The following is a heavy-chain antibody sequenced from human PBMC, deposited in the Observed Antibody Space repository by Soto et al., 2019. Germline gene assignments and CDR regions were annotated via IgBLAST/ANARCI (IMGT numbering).Heavy chain of an antibody. D-gene: IGHD1-26*01. V-gene: IGHV3-66*01. CDR1: GFTVSSNY. CDR2: IYSGGST. Sequence: SLRLSCAASGFTVSSNYMSRVRQAPGKGLEWVSVIYSGGSTYYADSVKGRFTISRDNSKNTLYLQMNSLRAEDTAVYYCAGNGDTNAFDIWGQGTMVTVSS. CDR3: AGNGDTNAFDI. J-gene: IGHJ3*02.